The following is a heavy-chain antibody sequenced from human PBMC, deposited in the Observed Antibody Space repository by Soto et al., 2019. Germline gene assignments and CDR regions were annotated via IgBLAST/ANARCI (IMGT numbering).Heavy chain of an antibody. J-gene: IGHJ6*03. CDR3: AKVGAGVDYYYMDV. CDR2: ISGSGGST. D-gene: IGHD6-19*01. CDR1: GFTFSSYA. Sequence: GGSLRLSCAASGFTFSSYAMSWVRQAPGKGLEWVSAISGSGGSTYYADSVKGRFTISRDNSKNTLYLQMNSLRAEDTAVYYCAKVGAGVDYYYMDVWGKGTTVTVSS. V-gene: IGHV3-23*01.